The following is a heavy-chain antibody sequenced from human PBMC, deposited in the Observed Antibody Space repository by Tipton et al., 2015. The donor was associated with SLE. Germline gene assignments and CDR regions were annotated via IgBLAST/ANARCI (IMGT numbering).Heavy chain of an antibody. Sequence: SLRLSCAASGFSFSSYAMSWVRQAPGKGLEWVSTIGGSGTTTYYADSVKGQFTISRDNSKNTLYLQMNSLRAEDTAVYYCAKGGAYYGSGRLFDYWGLGTLVTVSS. CDR3: AKGGAYYGSGRLFDY. V-gene: IGHV3-23*01. CDR2: IGGSGTTT. CDR1: GFSFSSYA. D-gene: IGHD3-10*01. J-gene: IGHJ4*02.